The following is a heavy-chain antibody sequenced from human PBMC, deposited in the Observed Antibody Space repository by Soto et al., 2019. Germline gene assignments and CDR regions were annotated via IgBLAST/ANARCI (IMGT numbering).Heavy chain of an antibody. D-gene: IGHD4-17*01. CDR1: GYTLNEVA. Sequence: QVQLVQSGAEVKKPGASVKVSCKVSGYTLNEVAMHWVRQAPGKGLEWLGGFDPDEAETIYAEPFQGSVTITEDTPTDTVYMELSSLRSEDTALYFCTTYHGDYNFDHWGQGTPVTVSS. J-gene: IGHJ5*02. V-gene: IGHV1-24*01. CDR2: FDPDEAET. CDR3: TTYHGDYNFDH.